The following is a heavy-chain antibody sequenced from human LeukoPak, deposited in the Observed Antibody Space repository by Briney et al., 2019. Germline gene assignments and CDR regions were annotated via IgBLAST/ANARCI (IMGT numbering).Heavy chain of an antibody. J-gene: IGHJ6*02. V-gene: IGHV4-34*01. CDR2: IHHSGST. CDR1: GGSFSGYY. CDR3: ARQGCSGGSCYYSKNYGMDV. D-gene: IGHD2-15*01. Sequence: PSETLSLTCAVYGGSFSGYYWSWIRQPPGKGLEWIGEIHHSGSTNSNPSLKSRVTVSVDTSKNQFSLKLSSVTAADTAVYYCARQGCSGGSCYYSKNYGMDVWGQGTTVTVSS.